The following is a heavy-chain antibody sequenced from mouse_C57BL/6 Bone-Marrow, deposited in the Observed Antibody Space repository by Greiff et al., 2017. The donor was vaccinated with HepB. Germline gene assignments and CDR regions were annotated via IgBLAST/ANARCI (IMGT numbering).Heavy chain of an antibody. Sequence: QVQLQQSGAELVMPGASVKLSCKASGYTFTSYWMHWVKQRSGQGLEWIGEIDPSDSYTNYNQKFKGKSTLTVDKSSSTAYMQLSSLTSEDSAVYYCASSYDYAMDYWGQGTSVTVSS. V-gene: IGHV1-69*01. CDR2: IDPSDSYT. CDR3: ASSYDYAMDY. CDR1: GYTFTSYW. D-gene: IGHD1-1*01. J-gene: IGHJ4*01.